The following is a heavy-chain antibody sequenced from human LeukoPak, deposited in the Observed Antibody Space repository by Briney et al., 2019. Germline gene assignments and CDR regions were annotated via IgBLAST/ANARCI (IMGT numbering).Heavy chain of an antibody. Sequence: PGGSLRLSCAASGFTFSSYSMNWVRQAPGKGLEWVSYISSSSSTTYYADSVKGRFTISRDNSKNTLYLQLNSLRAEDTAVYYCAKDRSFDWLFVLWGQGTLVTVSS. CDR1: GFTFSSYS. CDR2: ISSSSSTT. D-gene: IGHD3-9*01. V-gene: IGHV3-48*01. CDR3: AKDRSFDWLFVL. J-gene: IGHJ4*02.